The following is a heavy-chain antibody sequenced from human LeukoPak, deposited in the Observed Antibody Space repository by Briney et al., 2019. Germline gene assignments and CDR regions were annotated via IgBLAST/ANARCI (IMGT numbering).Heavy chain of an antibody. J-gene: IGHJ4*02. CDR1: GGSITSNNW. V-gene: IGHV3-7*01. Sequence: ETLSLTCAVSGGSITSNNWWSWVRQSPGKGLEWVANIKQDGSEKYYVDSVKGRFTISRDNAKNSLYLQMNSLRAEDTAVYYCARDLGAAAGEFDYWGQGTLVTVSS. CDR2: IKQDGSEK. CDR3: ARDLGAAAGEFDY. D-gene: IGHD6-13*01.